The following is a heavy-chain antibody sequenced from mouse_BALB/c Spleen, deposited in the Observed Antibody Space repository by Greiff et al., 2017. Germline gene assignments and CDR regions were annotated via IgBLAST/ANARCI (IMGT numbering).Heavy chain of an antibody. Sequence: EVQLQQSGTVLARPGASVKMSCKASGYTFTSYWMHWVKQRPGQGLEWIGAIYPGNSDTSYNQKFKGKAKLTAVTSTSTAYMELSSLTTEDSAVYYCTRYDGYWYFDVWGAGTTVTVSS. CDR2: IYPGNSDT. CDR1: GYTFTSYW. D-gene: IGHD2-3*01. V-gene: IGHV1-5*01. CDR3: TRYDGYWYFDV. J-gene: IGHJ1*01.